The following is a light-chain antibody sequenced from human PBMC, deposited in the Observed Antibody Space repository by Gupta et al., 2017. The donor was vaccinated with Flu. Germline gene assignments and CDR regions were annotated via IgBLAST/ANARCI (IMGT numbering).Light chain of an antibody. CDR1: TLSTQY. J-gene: IGLJ3*02. CDR3: QSADNSGTYVV. Sequence: SYELTQPPSLSLSPGQTASITCSGDTLSTQYTYWYQQKPGQAPVLVIFKDTERPSGLPERFSGSNSWTTVTLTIXGXQAEDEXAYYCQSADNSGTYVVFGGGTRLTV. V-gene: IGLV3-25*03. CDR2: KDT.